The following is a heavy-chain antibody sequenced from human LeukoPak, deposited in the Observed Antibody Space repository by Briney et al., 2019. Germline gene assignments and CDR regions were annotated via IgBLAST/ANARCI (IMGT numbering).Heavy chain of an antibody. CDR1: GDSISSYY. D-gene: IGHD2-2*01. Sequence: SETLSLTCTVSGDSISSYYWSWIRQPAGKGLEWIGHIYTSGSTNYNPSPKSRVTMSADTSKNQFSLKLSSATAADTAVYYCARHVGYCSSTSCYAGYFDYWGQGTLVTVSS. J-gene: IGHJ4*02. CDR2: IYTSGST. V-gene: IGHV4-4*07. CDR3: ARHVGYCSSTSCYAGYFDY.